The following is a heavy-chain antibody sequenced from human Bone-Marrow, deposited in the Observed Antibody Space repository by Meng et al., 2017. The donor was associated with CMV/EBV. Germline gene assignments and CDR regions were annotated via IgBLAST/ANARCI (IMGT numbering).Heavy chain of an antibody. D-gene: IGHD2-2*01. Sequence: GGSLRLSCAASGFTFSSYWMSWVRQAPGKGLEWVANIKQDGSEKYYVDSVKGRFTISRDNAKNSLYLQMNSLRAEDTAVYYCAKDQVVVPAAAYYYYYGMDVWGQGTTVTVSS. CDR1: GFTFSSYW. CDR2: IKQDGSEK. J-gene: IGHJ6*02. V-gene: IGHV3-7*01. CDR3: AKDQVVVPAAAYYYYYGMDV.